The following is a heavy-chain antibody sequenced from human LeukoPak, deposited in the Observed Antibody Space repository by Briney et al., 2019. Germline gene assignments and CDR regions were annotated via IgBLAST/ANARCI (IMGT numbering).Heavy chain of an antibody. CDR2: INHSGST. V-gene: IGHV4-34*01. CDR3: ARSVVRGGYY. CDR1: GGSFSGYY. Sequence: SETLSLTCAVYGGSFSGYYWSWIRQPPGKGLGWIGEINHSGSTNYNPSLKSRVTISVDTSKNQFSLKLSSVTAADTAVYYCARSVVRGGYYWGQGTLVTVSS. J-gene: IGHJ4*02. D-gene: IGHD3-10*01.